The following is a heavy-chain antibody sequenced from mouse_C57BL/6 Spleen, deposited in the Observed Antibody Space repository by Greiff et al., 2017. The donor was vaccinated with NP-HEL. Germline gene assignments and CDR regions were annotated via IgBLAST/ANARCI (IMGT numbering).Heavy chain of an antibody. CDR3: ARNWENYFDY. V-gene: IGHV5-17*01. CDR1: GFTFSDYG. Sequence: DVKLMESGGGLVKPGGSLKLSCAASGFTFSDYGMHWVRQAPEKGLEWVAYISSGSSTIYYADTVKGRFTISRDNAKNTLFLQMTSLRSEDTAMYYCARNWENYFDYWGQGTTLTVSS. D-gene: IGHD4-1*01. CDR2: ISSGSSTI. J-gene: IGHJ2*01.